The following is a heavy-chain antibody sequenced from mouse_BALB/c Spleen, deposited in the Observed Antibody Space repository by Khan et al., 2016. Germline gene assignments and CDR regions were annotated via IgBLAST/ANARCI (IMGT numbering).Heavy chain of an antibody. CDR1: GYSITSDYA. CDR3: ASYRYGKGAMDY. Sequence: EVQLVESGPGLVKPSQSLSLTCTVTGYSITSDYAWNWIRQFPENKLEWMGYISYSGSTSYNPSLKSRISITRDTSKNQFFLQLNSVTTEDTATYYCASYRYGKGAMDYWGQGTSVTVSS. CDR2: ISYSGST. V-gene: IGHV3-2*02. J-gene: IGHJ4*01. D-gene: IGHD2-10*02.